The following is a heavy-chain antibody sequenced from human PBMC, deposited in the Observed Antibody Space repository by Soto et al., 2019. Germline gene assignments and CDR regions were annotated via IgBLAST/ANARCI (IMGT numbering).Heavy chain of an antibody. D-gene: IGHD3-22*01. CDR3: ANDYYDSSGYYSGFDY. Sequence: GGSKRLSSAAAELNFRSYARSWVRKKTGKGLEWVSAISGSGGSTYYADSVKGRFTISRDNSKSTLYLQMNSLRAEDTAVYYCANDYYDSSGYYSGFDYWGQGTLVTVSS. V-gene: IGHV3-23*01. J-gene: IGHJ4*02. CDR1: ELNFRSYA. CDR2: ISGSGGST.